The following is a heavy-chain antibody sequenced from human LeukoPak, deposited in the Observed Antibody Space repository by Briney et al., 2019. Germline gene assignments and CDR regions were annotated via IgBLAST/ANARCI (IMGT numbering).Heavy chain of an antibody. Sequence: ASVKVSCKASGGTFSSYAISWVRQAPGQGLEWMGRIIPILGIANYAQKFQGRVTITADKSTSTAYMELSSLRSEDTAVYYCARDQRAVAAAGRGDYYYYYGMDVWGQGTTVTVSS. D-gene: IGHD6-13*01. J-gene: IGHJ6*02. CDR3: ARDQRAVAAAGRGDYYYYYGMDV. V-gene: IGHV1-69*04. CDR1: GGTFSSYA. CDR2: IIPILGIA.